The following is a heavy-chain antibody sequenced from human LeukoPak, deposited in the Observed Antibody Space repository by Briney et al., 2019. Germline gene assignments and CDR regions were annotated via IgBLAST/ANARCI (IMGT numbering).Heavy chain of an antibody. D-gene: IGHD3-22*01. V-gene: IGHV4-59*01. Sequence: SETLSLTCTVSGGSTSSYYWSWIRQPPGKGLEWIGYIYYSGSTNYNPSLKSRVTISVDTSKNQFSLKLSSVTAADTAVYYCARGSLYYYDSSGYPEKVAVGAFDIWGQGTMVTVSS. CDR3: ARGSLYYYDSSGYPEKVAVGAFDI. CDR1: GGSTSSYY. CDR2: IYYSGST. J-gene: IGHJ3*02.